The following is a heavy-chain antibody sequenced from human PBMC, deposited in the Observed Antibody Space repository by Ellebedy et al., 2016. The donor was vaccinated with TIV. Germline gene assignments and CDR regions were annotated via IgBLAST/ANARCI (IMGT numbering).Heavy chain of an antibody. CDR2: TRNKANRYTT. D-gene: IGHD1-26*01. V-gene: IGHV3-72*01. CDR3: ASSGSYYWLDP. CDR1: GFTFSSYS. Sequence: GESLKISCAASGFTFSSYSMNWVRQAPGKGLEWVGRTRNKANRYTTEYAASVKGRFTVSRDDSMNSLYLQMNSLKTEDTAVYYCASSGSYYWLDPWGQGTLVTVSS. J-gene: IGHJ5*02.